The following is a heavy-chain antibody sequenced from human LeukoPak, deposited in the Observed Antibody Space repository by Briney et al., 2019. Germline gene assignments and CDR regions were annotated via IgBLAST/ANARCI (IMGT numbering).Heavy chain of an antibody. CDR2: INGSGST. V-gene: IGHV4-34*01. Sequence: PSETLSLTCTVSGGSISSYYWSWIRQPPGKGLEWIGEINGSGSTNYSPSLKSRVTISVDRSKNQFSLKLRSVTAADTAVYYCARQGYYYGSGSKEPDELDYWGQGTLVTVSS. CDR3: ARQGYYYGSGSKEPDELDY. CDR1: GGSISSYY. D-gene: IGHD3-10*01. J-gene: IGHJ4*02.